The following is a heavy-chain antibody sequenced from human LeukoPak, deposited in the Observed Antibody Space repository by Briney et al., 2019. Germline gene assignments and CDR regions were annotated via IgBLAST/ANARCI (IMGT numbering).Heavy chain of an antibody. CDR1: GFIFNNYG. D-gene: IGHD3-22*01. CDR3: AKGSSGYFFDL. Sequence: GGSLRLSCAASGFIFNNYGLVWVRQAPGKGLEWVSAISNDGGGTTYADFVKGRFTISRDNSKNTLFLQMDSLRDEDTALYYCAKGSSGYFFDLWGQGTLVTVSS. CDR2: ISNDGGGT. V-gene: IGHV3-23*01. J-gene: IGHJ4*02.